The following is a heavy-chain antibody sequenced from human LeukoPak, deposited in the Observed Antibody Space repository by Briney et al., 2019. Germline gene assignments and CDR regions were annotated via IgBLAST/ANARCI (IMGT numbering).Heavy chain of an antibody. D-gene: IGHD2-2*01. J-gene: IGHJ4*02. V-gene: IGHV1-69*05. CDR2: IIPIFGTA. CDR1: GGTFSSYA. Sequence: SVKVSCKASGGTFSSYAISWVRQAPGQGLEWMGGIIPIFGTANYAQKFQGRVTITTDESTSTAYMELSSLRSEDTAVYYCARARTCSSTSCYEIYYFDYWGQGTLVTVSS. CDR3: ARARTCSSTSCYEIYYFDY.